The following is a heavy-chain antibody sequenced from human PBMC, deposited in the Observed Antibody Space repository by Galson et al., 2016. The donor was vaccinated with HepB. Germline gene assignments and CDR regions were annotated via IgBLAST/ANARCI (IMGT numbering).Heavy chain of an antibody. D-gene: IGHD3-3*02. J-gene: IGHJ4*02. CDR3: ARDLPRRGGHCWSGDYFDALDF. V-gene: IGHV1-18*04. Sequence: CQASAYSFTNYGITWVRQAPGQGLEWMGWISAYDGKTSYAQKFQGRVTMTTDTSTSTAYMDLRSLTSDDTAVYYCARDLPRRGGHCWSGDYFDALDFWGQGTLVTVSS. CDR2: ISAYDGKT. CDR1: AYSFTNYG.